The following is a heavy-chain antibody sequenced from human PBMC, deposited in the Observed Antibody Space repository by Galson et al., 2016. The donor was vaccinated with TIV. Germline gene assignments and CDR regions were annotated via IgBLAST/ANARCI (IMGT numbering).Heavy chain of an antibody. CDR2: IKSKTDGGTT. J-gene: IGHJ6*02. V-gene: IGHV3-15*01. CDR3: TTARIAAAGWYYYGMDV. D-gene: IGHD6-13*01. Sequence: SLRLSCAASGFTFSNAWMSWVRQAPGKGLEWVGRIKSKTDGGTTDYAAPVKGRFTISRDDSKNTLYLQMNSLKTEDTPVYYCTTARIAAAGWYYYGMDVWGQGTTVTVSS. CDR1: GFTFSNAW.